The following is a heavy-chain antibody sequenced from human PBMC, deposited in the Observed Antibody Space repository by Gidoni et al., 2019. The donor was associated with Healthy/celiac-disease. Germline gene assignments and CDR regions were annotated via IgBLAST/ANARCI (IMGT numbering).Heavy chain of an antibody. CDR2: INHSGST. CDR1: GGSFSGYY. Sequence: QVQLQQCGAGLMKPSENLSLTCAVYGGSFSGYYWSCIRQPQGKGLEWIGEINHSGSTNYNPSLKSRVTISVDPSKIQFSLKLSSVTAADTAVYYCATGLADSQGPYGYDYWGQGTLVTVSS. CDR3: ATGLADSQGPYGYDY. J-gene: IGHJ4*02. D-gene: IGHD5-18*01. V-gene: IGHV4-34*01.